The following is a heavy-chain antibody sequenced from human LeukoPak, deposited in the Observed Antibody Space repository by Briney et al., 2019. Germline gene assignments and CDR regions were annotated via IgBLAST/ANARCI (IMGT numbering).Heavy chain of an antibody. J-gene: IGHJ4*02. D-gene: IGHD6-19*01. Sequence: GGSLRHSCAASGFTFSSYDMHWVRQATGKGLEWVSAIGTAGDTYYPGSVKGRFTISRENAKNSLYLQMNSLRAGDTAVYYCARGKYSSGWMGADYFDYWGQGTLVTVSS. CDR3: ARGKYSSGWMGADYFDY. CDR2: IGTAGDT. CDR1: GFTFSSYD. V-gene: IGHV3-13*01.